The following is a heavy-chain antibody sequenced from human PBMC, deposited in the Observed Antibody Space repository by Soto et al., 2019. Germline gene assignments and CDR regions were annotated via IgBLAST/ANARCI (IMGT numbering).Heavy chain of an antibody. J-gene: IGHJ1*01. CDR1: GFTFSSYG. Sequence: QVQLVESGGGVVQPGRSLRLSCAASGFTFSSYGMHWVRQAPGKGLEWVAVISYDGSDKYYADSVKGRFTISRDNSNNTRYLQMDSLRAEDTAVDYCAKGVVAATTYFQHWGQGTMATVSS. V-gene: IGHV3-30*18. D-gene: IGHD2-15*01. CDR3: AKGVVAATTYFQH. CDR2: ISYDGSDK.